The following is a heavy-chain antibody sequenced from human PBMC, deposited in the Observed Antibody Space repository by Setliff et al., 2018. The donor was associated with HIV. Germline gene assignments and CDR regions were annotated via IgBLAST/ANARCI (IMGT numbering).Heavy chain of an antibody. D-gene: IGHD3-22*01. J-gene: IGHJ4*02. CDR1: GGSTSNEY. Sequence: PSETLSLTCAVSGGSTSNEYWSWIRKPPGKGLEWIGYIYYSGSTHYNPSLKSRLTTSVDTSKNQFSLKLSSVTAADTAVYYCARYKHPYYCAKGSYSSGRYDNYLDYWGQGALVTVSS. CDR2: IYYSGST. V-gene: IGHV4-59*01. CDR3: ARYKHPYYCAKGSYSSGRYDNYLDY.